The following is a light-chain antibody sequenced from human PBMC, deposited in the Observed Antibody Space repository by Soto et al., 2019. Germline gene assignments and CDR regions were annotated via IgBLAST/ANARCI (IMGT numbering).Light chain of an antibody. J-gene: IGKJ2*01. CDR3: QQRSNWPAYT. V-gene: IGKV3-11*01. Sequence: EIVLTQSPATLSLSPGERATLSCRASQSVSSYLAWYQQKPGQAPRLLFYDASNRATGIPARFSGSGSGTDFTLTISSLEPEDFAVYYCQQRSNWPAYTFGQGTKLEIK. CDR1: QSVSSY. CDR2: DAS.